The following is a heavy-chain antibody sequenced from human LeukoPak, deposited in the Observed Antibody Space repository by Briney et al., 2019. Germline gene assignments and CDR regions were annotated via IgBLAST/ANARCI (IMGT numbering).Heavy chain of an antibody. D-gene: IGHD3-10*01. Sequence: ASVKVSCKASGYTFTGYCMHWVRQAPGQGLEWMGWINPNSGGTNYAQKFQGRVTMTRDTSISTAYMELSRLRSDDTAVYYCARGSGGSKRSYCMVVWGKGTTVTASS. CDR2: INPNSGGT. V-gene: IGHV1-2*02. J-gene: IGHJ6*03. CDR3: ARGSGGSKRSYCMVV. CDR1: GYTFTGYC.